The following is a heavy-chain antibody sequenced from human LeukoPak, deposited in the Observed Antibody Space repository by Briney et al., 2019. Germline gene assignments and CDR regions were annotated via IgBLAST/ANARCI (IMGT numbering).Heavy chain of an antibody. D-gene: IGHD5-24*01. Sequence: SETLSLTCAVSGGSIGSGGYSWSWIRQPPWKGLEWIGYIYYSGSTYYNPSLKSRVTISVDTSKNQFSLKLSSVTAADTAVYYCARLSDVDGYNYGLFDYWGQGTLVTVSS. J-gene: IGHJ4*02. CDR3: ARLSDVDGYNYGLFDY. V-gene: IGHV4-30-4*07. CDR1: GGSIGSGGYS. CDR2: IYYSGST.